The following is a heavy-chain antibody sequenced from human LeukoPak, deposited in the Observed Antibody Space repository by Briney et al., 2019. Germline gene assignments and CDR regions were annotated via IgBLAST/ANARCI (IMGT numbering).Heavy chain of an antibody. CDR3: ARAYLDIVVVPAARPLYYYMDV. V-gene: IGHV1-69*06. Sequence: SVKVSCKASGGTFSSYAISWVRQAPGQGLEWMGGIIPIFGTANYAQKFQGRVTITADKSTSTAYMELSSLRSEDTAVYYCARAYLDIVVVPAARPLYYYMDVWGKGTTVTVSS. D-gene: IGHD2-2*01. CDR2: IIPIFGTA. J-gene: IGHJ6*03. CDR1: GGTFSSYA.